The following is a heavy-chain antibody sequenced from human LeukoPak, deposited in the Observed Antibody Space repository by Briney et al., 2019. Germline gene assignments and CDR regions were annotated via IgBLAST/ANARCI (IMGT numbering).Heavy chain of an antibody. CDR1: GGSFCGYY. Sequence: SETLSLTCAVYGGSFCGYYWSWIRQPPGKGLEWIGEINHSGSTNYNPSLKSRVTISVDTSKNQFSLKLSSVTAADTAVCYCASLLSPKIHYGDYWCQGTLVTVSS. J-gene: IGHJ4*02. D-gene: IGHD3-10*01. CDR3: ASLLSPKIHYGDY. V-gene: IGHV4-34*01. CDR2: INHSGST.